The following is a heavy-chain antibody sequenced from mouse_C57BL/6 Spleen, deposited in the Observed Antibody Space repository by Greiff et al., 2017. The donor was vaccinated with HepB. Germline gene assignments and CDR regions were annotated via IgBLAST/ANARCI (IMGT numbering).Heavy chain of an antibody. J-gene: IGHJ3*01. V-gene: IGHV1-82*01. Sequence: QVQLKQSGPELVKPGASVKISCKASGYAFSSSWMNWVKQRPGKGLEWIGRIYPGDGDTNYNGKFKGKATLTADKSTSTAYMQLSSLTSEDSAVYIYARSTHGSSAWFADWGQGTLVTVSA. D-gene: IGHD1-1*01. CDR3: ARSTHGSSAWFAD. CDR1: GYAFSSSW. CDR2: IYPGDGDT.